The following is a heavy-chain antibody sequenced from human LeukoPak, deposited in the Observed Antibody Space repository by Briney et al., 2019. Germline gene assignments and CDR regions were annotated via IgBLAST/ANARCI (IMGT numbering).Heavy chain of an antibody. CDR1: GYTFTSYD. D-gene: IGHD2-2*01. CDR3: ARESRKKDCSSTSCYEGSFYYFDY. Sequence: ASVKVSCKASGYTFTSYDINWVRQATGQGLEWMGWMNPNSGNTGYAQKFQGRVTMTRDTSISTAYMELSRLRSDDTAVYYCARESRKKDCSSTSCYEGSFYYFDYWGQGTLVTVSS. CDR2: MNPNSGNT. V-gene: IGHV1-8*01. J-gene: IGHJ4*02.